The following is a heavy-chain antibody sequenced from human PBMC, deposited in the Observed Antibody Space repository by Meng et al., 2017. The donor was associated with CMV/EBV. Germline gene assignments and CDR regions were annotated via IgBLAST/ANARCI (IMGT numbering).Heavy chain of an antibody. CDR3: ARGVHYYGSGSPLLWYYYYGMDV. J-gene: IGHJ6*02. V-gene: IGHV4-34*01. Sequence: SETLSLTCAVYGRSFSGYYWSWIRQPPGKGLEWIGEINHSGSTNYNPSLKSRVTISVDTSKNQFSLKLSSVTAADTAVYYCARGVHYYGSGSPLLWYYYYGMDVWGQGTTVTVSS. CDR1: GRSFSGYY. CDR2: INHSGST. D-gene: IGHD3-10*01.